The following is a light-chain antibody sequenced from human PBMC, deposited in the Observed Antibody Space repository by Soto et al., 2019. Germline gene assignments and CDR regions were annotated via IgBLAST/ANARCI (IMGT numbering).Light chain of an antibody. Sequence: DVQLTQSSSSLSAYVGDRVIITCQASHSIANSLNWFQQKPGKAPELLISDSSHLEARVPSRFSGSRSGTDFTLTISNLQPEDFATYYCQQYEDLPLTFGGGTKVHIK. CDR1: HSIANS. CDR2: DSS. CDR3: QQYEDLPLT. V-gene: IGKV1-33*01. J-gene: IGKJ4*01.